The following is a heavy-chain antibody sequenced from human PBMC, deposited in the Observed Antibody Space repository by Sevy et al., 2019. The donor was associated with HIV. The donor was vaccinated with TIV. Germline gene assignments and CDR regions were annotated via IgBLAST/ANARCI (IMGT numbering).Heavy chain of an antibody. Sequence: GGSLRLSCAASGFTFSDYYMSWIRQAPGKGLEWVSYISSSGSTIYYADSVKGRFTISRDNAKNSLYLQMNGLRAEDTAVYYCARVVEYSSSSPEKYYYYYYGMDVWGQGTTVTISS. V-gene: IGHV3-11*01. D-gene: IGHD6-6*01. CDR1: GFTFSDYY. CDR2: ISSSGSTI. J-gene: IGHJ6*02. CDR3: ARVVEYSSSSPEKYYYYYYGMDV.